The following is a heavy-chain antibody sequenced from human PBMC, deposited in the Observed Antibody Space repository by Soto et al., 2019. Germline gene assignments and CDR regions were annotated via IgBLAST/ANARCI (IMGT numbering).Heavy chain of an antibody. V-gene: IGHV4-59*01. J-gene: IGHJ3*02. CDR1: GGSISSYY. CDR3: AREAAAGPDDAFDI. CDR2: IYYSGST. D-gene: IGHD6-13*01. Sequence: SETLSLTCTVSGGSISSYYWSWIRQPPGKGLEWIGYIYYSGSTNYNPSLKSRVTISVDTSKNQFSLKLSSVTAADTAVYYCAREAAAGPDDAFDIWGQGKMVTVSS.